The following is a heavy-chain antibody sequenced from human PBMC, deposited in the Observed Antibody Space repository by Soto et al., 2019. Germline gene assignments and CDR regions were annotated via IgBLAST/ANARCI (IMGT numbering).Heavy chain of an antibody. Sequence: TGESLKISCKGSGYSFTSYWISWVRQMPGKGLEWMGRIDPSDSYTNYSPSFQGHATISADKSISTAYLQWSSLKASDTAMYYCARHQGFNYDGYYYYGMDVWGQGTTVTVSS. CDR3: ARHQGFNYDGYYYYGMDV. D-gene: IGHD3-22*01. CDR1: GYSFTSYW. CDR2: IDPSDSYT. V-gene: IGHV5-10-1*01. J-gene: IGHJ6*02.